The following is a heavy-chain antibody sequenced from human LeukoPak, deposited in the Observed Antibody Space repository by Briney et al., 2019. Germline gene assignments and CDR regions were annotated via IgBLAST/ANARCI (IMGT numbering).Heavy chain of an antibody. Sequence: GGSLRLSCAASGFTFSSYEMNWVRQAPGKGLEWVAVIWYDGNNKNYADSVKGRFTISIDNSKNTLYLQMNSLRAEDTAVYYCARNYGSGRGSDALDIWGQGTMVTVSS. V-gene: IGHV3-33*08. D-gene: IGHD3-10*01. CDR2: IWYDGNNK. J-gene: IGHJ3*02. CDR3: ARNYGSGRGSDALDI. CDR1: GFTFSSYE.